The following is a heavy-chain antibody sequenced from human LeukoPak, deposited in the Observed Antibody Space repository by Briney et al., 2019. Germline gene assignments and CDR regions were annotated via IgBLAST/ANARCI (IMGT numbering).Heavy chain of an antibody. J-gene: IGHJ4*02. CDR1: GYSISSGYY. CDR2: IYHSGST. V-gene: IGHV4-38-2*02. Sequence: SETLSLTCTVSGYSISSGYYWGWIRQPPGKGLEWIGSIYHSGSTYYNPSLKSRVTISVDTSKNQFSLKLSSVTAADTAVYYCARDPDYYDSSGSPNLNDYWGQGTLVTVSS. CDR3: ARDPDYYDSSGSPNLNDY. D-gene: IGHD3-22*01.